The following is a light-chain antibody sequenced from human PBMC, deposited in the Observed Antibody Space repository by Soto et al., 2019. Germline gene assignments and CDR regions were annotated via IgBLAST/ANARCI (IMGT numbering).Light chain of an antibody. V-gene: IGKV3-20*01. CDR2: GAS. CDR3: QQYDTWIT. J-gene: IGKJ4*02. CDR1: QSVRSNY. Sequence: EIVLTQSPGTLSLSPGERATLSCRASQSVRSNYVAWYQQKPGQAPRLLIYGASSRATGIPDRFRGRGSGTEFTLTISGLQSEDFGVYYCQQYDTWITFGGGTKVDIK.